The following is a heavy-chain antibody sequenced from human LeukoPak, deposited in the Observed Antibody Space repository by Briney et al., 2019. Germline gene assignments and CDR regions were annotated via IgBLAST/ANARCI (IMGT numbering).Heavy chain of an antibody. Sequence: ETLSLTCTVSGGSISSYYWSWVRQAPGKGLEWVSAISGSGGSTYYADSVKGRFTISRDNSKNTLYLQMNSLRAEDTAVYYCAKQWAQWPDYWGQGTLVTVSS. CDR2: ISGSGGST. V-gene: IGHV3-23*01. D-gene: IGHD6-19*01. CDR3: AKQWAQWPDY. CDR1: GGSISSYY. J-gene: IGHJ4*02.